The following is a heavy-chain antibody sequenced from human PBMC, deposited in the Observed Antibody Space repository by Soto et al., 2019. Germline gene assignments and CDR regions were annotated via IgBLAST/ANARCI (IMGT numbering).Heavy chain of an antibody. V-gene: IGHV4-59*01. J-gene: IGHJ3*02. CDR3: ARAGGGSRYDSDI. D-gene: IGHD3-16*01. CDR2: IYYSGST. CDR1: GGSISSYY. Sequence: SETLSLTGPVCGGSISSYYWSWIRQPPGKRLEWIGYIYYSGSTNYTPSLKSRVTISVDASKNQFSLKLSSVTAADTTVYYCARAGGGSRYDSDIWGQGT.